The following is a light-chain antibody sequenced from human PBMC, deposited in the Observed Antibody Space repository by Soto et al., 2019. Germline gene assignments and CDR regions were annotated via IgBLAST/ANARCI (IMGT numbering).Light chain of an antibody. V-gene: IGKV3-20*01. Sequence: ILLTQSPGNRSLSPGERATLSCRASQSVSNNYLAWYQRKPGKAPRLLIYGASNRATGIPDRLSGSGSGTDFTLTIRRLEPEDFAVYYCQRYGSSGTFGQGTKVDI. CDR2: GAS. CDR3: QRYGSSGT. J-gene: IGKJ1*01. CDR1: QSVSNNY.